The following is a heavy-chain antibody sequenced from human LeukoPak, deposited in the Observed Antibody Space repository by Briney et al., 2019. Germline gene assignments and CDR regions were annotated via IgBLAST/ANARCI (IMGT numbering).Heavy chain of an antibody. CDR3: AKGPAVAYSSSWSIPPHMDV. CDR2: ISGSGGST. CDR1: GFTFSSYA. D-gene: IGHD6-13*01. Sequence: GGSLRLSCAASGFTFSSYAMSWVRQAPGKGLEWVSAISGSGGSTYYADSVKGRFTISRDNSKNTLYLQMNSLRAEDTAVYYCAKGPAVAYSSSWSIPPHMDVWGKGTTVTVSS. V-gene: IGHV3-23*01. J-gene: IGHJ6*03.